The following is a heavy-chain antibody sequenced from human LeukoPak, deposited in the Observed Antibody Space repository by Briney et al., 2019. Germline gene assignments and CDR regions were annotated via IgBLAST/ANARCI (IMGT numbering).Heavy chain of an antibody. CDR2: INHSGST. CDR1: GGSFSGYY. Sequence: SETLSLTCAVYGGSFSGYYWSWIRQPPGKGLEWIGEINHSGSTNYNPSLKSRVTISVDTSKNQFSLKLSSVTAADTAVYYCARGFGWNYPDRGTFVPWGQGTLVTVSS. J-gene: IGHJ5*02. CDR3: ARGFGWNYPDRGTFVP. V-gene: IGHV4-34*01. D-gene: IGHD1-7*01.